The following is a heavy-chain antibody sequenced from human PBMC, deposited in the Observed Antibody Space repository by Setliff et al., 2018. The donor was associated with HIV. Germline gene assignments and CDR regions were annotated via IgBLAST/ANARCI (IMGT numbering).Heavy chain of an antibody. CDR1: GGSFSDYY. J-gene: IGHJ6*03. CDR3: ARHRDPPGSRWIYYYYYMDL. D-gene: IGHD6-13*01. V-gene: IGHV4-34*01. CDR2: IYYSGTA. Sequence: PSETLSLTCAVYGGSFSDYYWGWVRQPPGKGLEWIGSIYYSGTAYYNPSLRSRVTILVDTSNNNFSLKLNSVTAADTGVYYCARHRDPPGSRWIYYYYYMDLWGEGTTVTVSS.